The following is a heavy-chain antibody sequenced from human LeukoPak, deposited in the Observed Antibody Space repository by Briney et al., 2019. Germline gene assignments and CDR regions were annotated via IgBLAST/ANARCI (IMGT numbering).Heavy chain of an antibody. V-gene: IGHV3-23*01. CDR3: AKVTPVVASRYYFDY. D-gene: IGHD4-23*01. CDR1: GFTFSSYA. J-gene: IGHJ4*02. Sequence: PGGSLRLSCAASGFTFSSYAMSWVRQAPGKGLEWVSAISGSGGSTYYADSVKGRFTISRDNSKDTLYLQMNNLRAEDTAVYYCAKVTPVVASRYYFDYWGQGTLVTVSS. CDR2: ISGSGGST.